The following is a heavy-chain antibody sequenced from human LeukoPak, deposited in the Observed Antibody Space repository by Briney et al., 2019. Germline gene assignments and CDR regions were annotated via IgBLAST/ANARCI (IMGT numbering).Heavy chain of an antibody. Sequence: PSETLSLTCAVYGGSFSGYYWSWIRQPPGKGLEWIGEINYSGSTNYNPSLKSRVTISVDTSKNQFSLKLSSVTAADTAVYYCARAWPYCSGGSCYYERGLFDPWGQGTLVTVSS. V-gene: IGHV4-34*01. D-gene: IGHD2-15*01. J-gene: IGHJ5*02. CDR3: ARAWPYCSGGSCYYERGLFDP. CDR2: INYSGST. CDR1: GGSFSGYY.